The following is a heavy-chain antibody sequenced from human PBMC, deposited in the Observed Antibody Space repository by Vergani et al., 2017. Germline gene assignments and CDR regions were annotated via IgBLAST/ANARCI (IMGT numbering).Heavy chain of an antibody. CDR2: VYWNDDE. CDR1: GFSLTTGGEG. J-gene: IGHJ3*01. CDR3: VHRLGYFDWDGALDV. V-gene: IGHV2-5*01. D-gene: IGHD3-9*01. Sequence: QITLRESGPTLVKPTQTLTLTCTFSGFSLTTGGEGVGWIRQPPGRALEWLAFVYWNDDERYSPSLKSRVTITKDTSKNEMILTMATMDPVDTATYYCVHRLGYFDWDGALDVWGAGTMVTVRS.